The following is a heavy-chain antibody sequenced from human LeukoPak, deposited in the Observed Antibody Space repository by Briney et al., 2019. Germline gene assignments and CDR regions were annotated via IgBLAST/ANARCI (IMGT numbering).Heavy chain of an antibody. D-gene: IGHD6-13*01. CDR2: INPSGGST. CDR3: ARDPLRQQLVQATPFDY. Sequence: GASVKGSCKASGYTFTSYYMHWVRQAPGQGLEWMGIINPSGGSTSYAQKFQGRVTMTRDTSTSTVYMELSSLRSEDTAVYYCARDPLRQQLVQATPFDYWGQGTLVTVSS. V-gene: IGHV1-46*01. J-gene: IGHJ4*02. CDR1: GYTFTSYY.